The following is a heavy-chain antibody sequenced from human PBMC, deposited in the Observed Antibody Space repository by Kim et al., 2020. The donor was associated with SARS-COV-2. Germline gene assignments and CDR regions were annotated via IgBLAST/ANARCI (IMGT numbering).Heavy chain of an antibody. CDR3: AKGDMPTVDC. J-gene: IGHJ4*02. CDR2: IYYGGST. Sequence: SETLSLTCTVSGDSISSSSYYWGWIRQPPGKGLEWIGSIYYGGSTYYNPSLKSRVTISLDTSKNQFSLKLNSVIAADTAVYYCAKGDMPTVDCWGQGTLVTVSS. CDR1: GDSISSSSYY. D-gene: IGHD4-4*01. V-gene: IGHV4-39*07.